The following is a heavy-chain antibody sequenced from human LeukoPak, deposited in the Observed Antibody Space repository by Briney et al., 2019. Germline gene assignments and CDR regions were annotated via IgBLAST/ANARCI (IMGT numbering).Heavy chain of an antibody. CDR3: ARVEGYCSSTSCYNYYYGMDV. Sequence: ASVKVSCKASGYTFTGYYMHWVRQAPGQGLEGMGWINPNSGGTNYAQKFQGRVTMTRDTSISTAYMELSRLRSDDTAVYYCARVEGYCSSTSCYNYYYGMDVWGQGTTVTVSS. CDR2: INPNSGGT. D-gene: IGHD2-2*02. V-gene: IGHV1-2*02. J-gene: IGHJ6*02. CDR1: GYTFTGYY.